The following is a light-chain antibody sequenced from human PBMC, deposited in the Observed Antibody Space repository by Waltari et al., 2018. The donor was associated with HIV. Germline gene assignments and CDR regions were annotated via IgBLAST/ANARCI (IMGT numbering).Light chain of an antibody. Sequence: QSVLSQPPSMSGAPGQRVTLPCSGNTSNIGANYVYWFQHGSDAAPKLFIFSNDRRPSGVPGRVSGSKAGTSAYLAISGLRPEDEADYYCATWDDNLNTYVFGPGTRLSVL. J-gene: IGLJ1*01. CDR1: TSNIGANY. V-gene: IGLV1-47*01. CDR2: SND. CDR3: ATWDDNLNTYV.